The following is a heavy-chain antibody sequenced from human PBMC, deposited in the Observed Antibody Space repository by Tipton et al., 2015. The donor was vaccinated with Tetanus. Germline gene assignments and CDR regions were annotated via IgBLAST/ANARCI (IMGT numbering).Heavy chain of an antibody. CDR3: ARDQRSIVVVPAAMDV. D-gene: IGHD2-2*01. CDR1: GYTFTSYG. CDR2: ISAYNGNT. J-gene: IGHJ6*02. V-gene: IGHV1-18*04. Sequence: VQLVQSGAEVKKPGASVKVSCKASGYTFTSYGISWVRQAPGQGLEWMGWISAYNGNTHYAQKLQGRVTMTTDTCTSTAYMELRSLRSDDTAVYYYARDQRSIVVVPAAMDVWGQGTTVTVSS.